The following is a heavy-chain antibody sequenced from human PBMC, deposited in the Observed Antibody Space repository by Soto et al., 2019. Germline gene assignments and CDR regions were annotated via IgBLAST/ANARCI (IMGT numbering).Heavy chain of an antibody. D-gene: IGHD3-10*01. CDR3: AREEGFRITMDRGRWFDP. CDR1: GYTFTGYY. J-gene: IGHJ5*02. V-gene: IGHV1-2*02. Sequence: ASVKVSCKASGYTFTGYYLHWVRQAPGQGLEWMGWVNPISGDTNYAQKFQDRVIMTRDRSITTVHMELSRLRSDDTAVYYCAREEGFRITMDRGRWFDPWGQGALVTVSS. CDR2: VNPISGDT.